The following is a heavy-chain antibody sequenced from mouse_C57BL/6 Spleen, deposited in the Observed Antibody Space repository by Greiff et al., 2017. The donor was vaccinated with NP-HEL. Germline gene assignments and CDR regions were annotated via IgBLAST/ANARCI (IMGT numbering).Heavy chain of an antibody. V-gene: IGHV5-17*01. CDR3: ANYYGSSYFWYFDV. CDR1: GFTFSDYG. J-gene: IGHJ1*03. CDR2: ISSGSSTI. Sequence: EVKVVESGGGLVKPGGSLKLSCAASGFTFSDYGMHWVRQAPEKGLECVAYISSGSSTIYYADTVKGRFTISRDNAKNTLFLQMTSLRSEDTAMYYCANYYGSSYFWYFDVWGTGTTVTVSS. D-gene: IGHD1-1*01.